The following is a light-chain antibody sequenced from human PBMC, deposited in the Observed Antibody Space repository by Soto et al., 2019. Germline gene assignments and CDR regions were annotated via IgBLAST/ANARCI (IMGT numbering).Light chain of an antibody. CDR2: GAS. CDR3: QHYNDWPYT. CDR1: QSVSSN. Sequence: EIVMTQSPATLSVSPGERVTLSCRASQSVSSNIAWYQRKPGQTPRLVIYGASTRATGVPARFSGSGSGTEFTLTISSLQSEDFAVYLCQHYNDWPYTFGRGTKVDSK. V-gene: IGKV3-15*01. J-gene: IGKJ2*01.